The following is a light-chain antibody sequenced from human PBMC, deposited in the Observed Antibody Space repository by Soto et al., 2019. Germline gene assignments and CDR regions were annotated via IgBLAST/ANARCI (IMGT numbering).Light chain of an antibody. CDR3: QQYNSWPRT. CDR1: QVIKNY. V-gene: IGKV3-15*01. CDR2: GAS. Sequence: EIVMTQSPVTLSVSPGERATLSCRASQVIKNYLAWFQQKPGQAPRLLVYGASTRATAIPARFSGSGSGTGFTLSISSLQSEDFAVYYCQQYNSWPRTFGQGTKVDIK. J-gene: IGKJ1*01.